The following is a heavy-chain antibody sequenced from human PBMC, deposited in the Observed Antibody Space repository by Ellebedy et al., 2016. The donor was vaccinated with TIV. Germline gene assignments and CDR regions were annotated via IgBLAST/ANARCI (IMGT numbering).Heavy chain of an antibody. CDR2: IYYGGTT. D-gene: IGHD3-10*01. V-gene: IGHV4-59*02. Sequence: MPSETLSLTCDVSGASVKNDYWSWVRQPPMKGLEWIGYIYYGGTTSYNPSLGNRVTMSLDTSKNQFSLKVASVTAADTAVYYCARELGGIDGEPLGYWGQGALVIVSS. J-gene: IGHJ4*02. CDR1: GASVKNDY. CDR3: ARELGGIDGEPLGY.